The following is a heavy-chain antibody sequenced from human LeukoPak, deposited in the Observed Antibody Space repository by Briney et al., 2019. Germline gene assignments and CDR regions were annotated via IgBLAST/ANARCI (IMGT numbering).Heavy chain of an antibody. CDR1: GYSFISYW. Sequence: GESLKISCKGSGYSFISYWIGWVRQMPGKGLEWMGIIYPGDSDTRYSPSFQGQVTISADKSISTAYLQWSSLKASDTAMYYCAGGPYYDFWSGYYDYWGQGTLVTVSS. V-gene: IGHV5-51*01. CDR2: IYPGDSDT. CDR3: AGGPYYDFWSGYYDY. D-gene: IGHD3-3*01. J-gene: IGHJ4*02.